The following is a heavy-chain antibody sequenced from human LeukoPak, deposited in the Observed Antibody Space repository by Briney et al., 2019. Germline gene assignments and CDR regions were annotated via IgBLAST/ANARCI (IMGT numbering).Heavy chain of an antibody. CDR3: ARESYGLSLNY. D-gene: IGHD5-18*01. Sequence: GAPVKVSCMASGYTFTGYYMHWVRQAPGQGLEWMGRINPNSGGTNYAQKFQGRVTMTRDTSISTAYMELSRLRSDDTAVYYCARESYGLSLNYWGQGTLVTVSS. J-gene: IGHJ4*02. CDR1: GYTFTGYY. V-gene: IGHV1-2*06. CDR2: INPNSGGT.